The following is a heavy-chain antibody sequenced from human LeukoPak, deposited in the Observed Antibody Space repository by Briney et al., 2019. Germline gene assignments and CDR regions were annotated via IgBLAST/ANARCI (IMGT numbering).Heavy chain of an antibody. CDR2: INPNSGGT. Sequence: ASVKVSCKASGFTFTDYYIHWVRQAPGQGLEWMGWINPNSGGTNYAQKFQGRVTMTRDTSSSTAYMELSSLRSEDTAVYYCARVSYNWNYVSYYYYYMDVWGKGTTVTVSS. V-gene: IGHV1-2*02. D-gene: IGHD1-7*01. CDR3: ARVSYNWNYVSYYYYYMDV. J-gene: IGHJ6*03. CDR1: GFTFTDYY.